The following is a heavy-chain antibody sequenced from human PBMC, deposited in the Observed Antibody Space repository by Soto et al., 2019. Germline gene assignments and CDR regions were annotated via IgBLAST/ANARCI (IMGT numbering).Heavy chain of an antibody. V-gene: IGHV3-11*01. D-gene: IGHD6-19*01. J-gene: IGHJ4*02. CDR3: ARDRGRAGPYYFDY. CDR2: ISSDGSTI. Sequence: QVQVLESGGGLVKPGGSLRLSCAASGFTFSDHYMSWIRQSPGKGLEWLSYISSDGSTISYADSVKGRFTVSRDNAKNSLFLQMNSLRAEDTAVYYCARDRGRAGPYYFDYWGQGTLVTVSS. CDR1: GFTFSDHY.